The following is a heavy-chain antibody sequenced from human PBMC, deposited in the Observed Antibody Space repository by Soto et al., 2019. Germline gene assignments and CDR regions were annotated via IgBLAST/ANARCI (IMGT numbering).Heavy chain of an antibody. CDR2: INAGNGNT. Sequence: SVKVSCKASGYTFTSYAMHWVRQAPGQRLEWMGWINAGNGNTKYSQKFQGRVTITRDTSASTAYMELSSLRSEDTAVYYCARDSSSSWVWFDPWGQGTLVTVSS. CDR1: GYTFTSYA. D-gene: IGHD6-6*01. J-gene: IGHJ5*02. CDR3: ARDSSSSWVWFDP. V-gene: IGHV1-3*01.